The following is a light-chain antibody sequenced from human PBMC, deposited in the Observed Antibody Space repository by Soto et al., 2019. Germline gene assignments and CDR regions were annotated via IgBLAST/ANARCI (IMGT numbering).Light chain of an antibody. J-gene: IGKJ3*01. CDR1: QSVSSSY. CDR3: QQYGSSPIFT. Sequence: EIVLTQSPGTLSLSPGERATLSCRASQSVSSSYLAWYQQKPGQAPRLLIYGASSRATGIPDRFSGSGSGTDFTLPISRLEPEDFAVYYCQQYGSSPIFTFGRGTKVDIK. CDR2: GAS. V-gene: IGKV3-20*01.